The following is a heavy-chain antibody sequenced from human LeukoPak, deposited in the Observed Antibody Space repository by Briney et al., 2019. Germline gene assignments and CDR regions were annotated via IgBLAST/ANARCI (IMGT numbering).Heavy chain of an antibody. CDR3: ARRYCSGGSCYSFRGDWFDP. V-gene: IGHV3-33*01. J-gene: IGHJ5*02. CDR2: IWYDGSNK. D-gene: IGHD2-15*01. CDR1: GFTFSSYG. Sequence: GGSLRLSCAASGFTFSSYGMHWVRQAPGKGLEWVAVIWYDGSNKYFADSVKGRFTISRDNSKNTLYLQMNSLRAEDTAVYYCARRYCSGGSCYSFRGDWFDPWGQGTLVTVSS.